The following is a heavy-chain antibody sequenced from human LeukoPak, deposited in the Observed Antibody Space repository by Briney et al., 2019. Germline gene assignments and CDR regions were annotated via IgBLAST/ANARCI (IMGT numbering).Heavy chain of an antibody. CDR3: ARHGTNPNYYYGSGNKRLYYFDY. CDR1: GGSFSGYY. V-gene: IGHV4-34*01. Sequence: PSETLSLTCAVYGGSFSGYYWSWIRQPPGKGLEWIGEINHSGSTNYNPSLKSRVTISVDMSKNQFSLKLSSVTAADTAVYYCARHGTNPNYYYGSGNKRLYYFDYWGQGTLVTVSS. J-gene: IGHJ4*02. CDR2: INHSGST. D-gene: IGHD3-10*01.